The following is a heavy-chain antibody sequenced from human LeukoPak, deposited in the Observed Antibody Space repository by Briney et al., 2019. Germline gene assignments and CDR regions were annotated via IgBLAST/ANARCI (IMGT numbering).Heavy chain of an antibody. D-gene: IGHD6-6*01. CDR1: GFTVSSSY. J-gene: IGHJ6*02. Sequence: GGSLRLSCAASGFTVSSSYISWVRQAPGKGLEWVSAISGSGGSTYYADSVKGRFTISRDNSKNTLYLQMNSLRAEDTAVYYCAKDRTYSSSSLIWYYYYGMDVWGQGTTVTVSS. CDR2: ISGSGGST. CDR3: AKDRTYSSSSLIWYYYYGMDV. V-gene: IGHV3-23*01.